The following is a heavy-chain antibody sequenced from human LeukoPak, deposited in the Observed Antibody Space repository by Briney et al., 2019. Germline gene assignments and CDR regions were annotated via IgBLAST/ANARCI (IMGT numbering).Heavy chain of an antibody. Sequence: PGGSLRLSCAASGFTFSSYAMNWVRQAPGKGLEWVSGISGRGGSTYYADSVKGRFTISRDNSKNTLYLQMNSLRAEDTAVYYCASGLSSGWYYYYYGMDVWGQGTTVTVSS. V-gene: IGHV3-23*01. CDR3: ASGLSSGWYYYYYGMDV. J-gene: IGHJ6*02. D-gene: IGHD6-19*01. CDR2: ISGRGGST. CDR1: GFTFSSYA.